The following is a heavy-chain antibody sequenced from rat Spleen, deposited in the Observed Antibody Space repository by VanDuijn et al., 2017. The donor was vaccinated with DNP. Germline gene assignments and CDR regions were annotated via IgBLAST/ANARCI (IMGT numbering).Heavy chain of an antibody. V-gene: IGHV5S10*01. CDR1: GFTFSDYN. J-gene: IGHJ1*01. CDR3: ATLGQDWYFDF. Sequence: EVQLVESGGGLVQPGRSLKLSCAASGFTFSDYNMAWVRQAPKKGLEWVATIIYDGSRTYYRDSVKGRFTISRDNAKSTLYLQMDSLRSEDTATYYCATLGQDWYFDFWGPGTMVTVSS. CDR2: IIYDGSRT.